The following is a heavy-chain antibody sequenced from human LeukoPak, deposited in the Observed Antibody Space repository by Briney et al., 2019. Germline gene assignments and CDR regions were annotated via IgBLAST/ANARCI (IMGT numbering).Heavy chain of an antibody. CDR1: GGSISSGGYY. J-gene: IGHJ4*02. CDR3: ARLASGYCSSTSCSY. Sequence: SQTLSLTCTVSGGSISSGGYYWSWIRQHPGKGLEWIGYIYYSGSTYYNPSLKSLVTISVDTSKNQFSLKLSSVTAADTAVYYCARLASGYCSSTSCSYWGQGTLVTVSS. D-gene: IGHD2-2*03. CDR2: IYYSGST. V-gene: IGHV4-31*01.